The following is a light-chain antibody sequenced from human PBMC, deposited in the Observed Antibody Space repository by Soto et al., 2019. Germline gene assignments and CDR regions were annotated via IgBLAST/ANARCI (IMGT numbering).Light chain of an antibody. Sequence: EIALTQSPGTLSLSPGERATLSCTASQSVTSNFLARYQQRPGQAPRLLIYGASTRAAGVPDRFSGSGSGTDFTLTITRLEPDDFAVDYCQQYGLSPLLYTFGQGTKLGVK. CDR2: GAS. V-gene: IGKV3-20*01. J-gene: IGKJ2*01. CDR3: QQYGLSPLLYT. CDR1: QSVTSNF.